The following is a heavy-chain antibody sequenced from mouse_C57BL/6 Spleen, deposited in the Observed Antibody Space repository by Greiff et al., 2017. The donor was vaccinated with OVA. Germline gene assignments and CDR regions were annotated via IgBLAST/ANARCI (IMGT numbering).Heavy chain of an antibody. J-gene: IGHJ3*01. CDR2: INPSSGYT. CDR3: ARDYGSSPAWFAY. V-gene: IGHV1-4*01. Sequence: QVQLQQSGAELARPGASVKMSCKASGHTFTSYTMHWVKQRPGQGLEWIGYINPSSGYTKYNQKFKDKATLTADKSSSTAYMQLSSLTSEDSAVYYCARDYGSSPAWFAYWGQGTLVTVSA. CDR1: GHTFTSYT. D-gene: IGHD1-1*01.